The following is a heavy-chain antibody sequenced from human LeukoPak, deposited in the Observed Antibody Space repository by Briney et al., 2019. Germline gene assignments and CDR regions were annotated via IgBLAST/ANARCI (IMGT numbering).Heavy chain of an antibody. CDR1: GLTFNNYA. CDR2: ISKSGDHT. J-gene: IGHJ3*02. D-gene: IGHD3-9*01. V-gene: IGHV3-23*01. Sequence: GGSLRLSCAVSGLTFNNYAMSWVRQAPGKGLEWVSAISKSGDHTYYAASAKGRFTIYRDNSKNTQYLQMNSLRAEDTAVYYCARAGNVLRYFDWLPDAFDIWGQGTMVTVSS. CDR3: ARAGNVLRYFDWLPDAFDI.